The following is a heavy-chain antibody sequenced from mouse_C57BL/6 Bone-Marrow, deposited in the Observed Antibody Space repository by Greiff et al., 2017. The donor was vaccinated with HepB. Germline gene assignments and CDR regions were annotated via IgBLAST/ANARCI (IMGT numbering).Heavy chain of an antibody. J-gene: IGHJ1*03. CDR3: ARETLIANGYDRWYFDV. CDR1: GYTFTSDW. D-gene: IGHD2-2*01. CDR2: IDPNSGGT. Sequence: QVQLQQPGAELVKPGASVKLSCKASGYTFTSDWMHWVKQRPGRGLEWIGRIDPNSGGTKYNEKFKSKATLTVDKPSSTAYMQLSSLTSEDSAVYSCARETLIANGYDRWYFDVWGTGTTVTVSS. V-gene: IGHV1-72*01.